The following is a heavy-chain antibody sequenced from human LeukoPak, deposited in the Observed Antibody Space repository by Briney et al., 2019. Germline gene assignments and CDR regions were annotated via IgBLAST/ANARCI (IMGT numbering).Heavy chain of an antibody. CDR1: GYTFTSYD. CDR2: MNPNSGNT. J-gene: IGHJ4*02. D-gene: IGHD3-3*01. Sequence: ASVKVSCKASGYTFTSYDINWVRQATGQGLEWMGWMNPNSGNTGYAQKFQSRVTITRNTSISTAYMELSSLRSEDTAVYYCARGILRFLEWLRTELDYWGQGTLVTVSS. V-gene: IGHV1-8*03. CDR3: ARGILRFLEWLRTELDY.